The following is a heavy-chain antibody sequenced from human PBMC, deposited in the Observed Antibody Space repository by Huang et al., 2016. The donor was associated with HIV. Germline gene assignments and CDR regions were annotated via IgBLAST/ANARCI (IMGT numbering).Heavy chain of an antibody. CDR3: ARVSNIFGGDYYYLDV. J-gene: IGHJ6*03. D-gene: IGHD3-3*02. CDR2: INTLSHDP. V-gene: IGHV7-4-1*02. CDR1: GYSFTKYA. Sequence: QVQLVQSASELKKPGASVKISCKASGYSFTKYAMTWVRQARGQGLEWLGWINTLSHDPAYARDFTVRFVCSLDTSVSTTFLQISNLKAEDSGVYYCARVSNIFGGDYYYLDVWGRGTAVTVSS.